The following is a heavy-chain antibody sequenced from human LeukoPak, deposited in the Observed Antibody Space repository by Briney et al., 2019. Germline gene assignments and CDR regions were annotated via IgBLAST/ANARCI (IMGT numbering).Heavy chain of an antibody. D-gene: IGHD3-3*01. V-gene: IGHV1-18*01. CDR1: GYTFTSYG. Sequence: GASVKVSCKASGYTFTSYGISWVRQAPGQGLEWMGWISAYNGNTNYAQKLQGRVTMTTDTSTSTAYMELRSLRSDDTAVYYCARGGYDFWSGYYGFDYWGQGTLVTVSS. J-gene: IGHJ4*02. CDR3: ARGGYDFWSGYYGFDY. CDR2: ISAYNGNT.